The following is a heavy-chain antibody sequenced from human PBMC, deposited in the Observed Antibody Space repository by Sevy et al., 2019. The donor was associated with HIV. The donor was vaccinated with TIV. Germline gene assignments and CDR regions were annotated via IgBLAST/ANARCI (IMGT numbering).Heavy chain of an antibody. CDR1: GFTFSSYG. CDR3: AKDSSYYYYDSSGGDY. CDR2: IRYDGSNK. D-gene: IGHD3-22*01. J-gene: IGHJ4*02. V-gene: IGHV3-30*02. Sequence: SLRLSCAASGFTFSSYGMHWVRQAPGKGLEWVAFIRYDGSNKYYADSVKGRFTISRDNSKNTLYLQMNSLRAEDTAVYYCAKDSSYYYYDSSGGDYWGQGTLVTVSS.